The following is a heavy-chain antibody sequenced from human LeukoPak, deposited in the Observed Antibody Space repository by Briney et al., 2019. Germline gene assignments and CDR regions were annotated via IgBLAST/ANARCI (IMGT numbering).Heavy chain of an antibody. D-gene: IGHD2-15*01. V-gene: IGHV1-18*01. Sequence: ASVKVSCKASGYTLISYAISWVRQAPGQGLEWMGWITAYNGYTTYAQKLQGRVTMTTDTSTNTAHMELRSLKSDDTAVYYCARGDCSGGSCYLPEYLQHWGQGTLVTVSS. CDR1: GYTLISYA. CDR3: ARGDCSGGSCYLPEYLQH. CDR2: ITAYNGYT. J-gene: IGHJ1*01.